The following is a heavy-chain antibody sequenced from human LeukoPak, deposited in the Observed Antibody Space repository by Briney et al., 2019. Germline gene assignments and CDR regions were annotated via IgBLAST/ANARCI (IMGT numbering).Heavy chain of an antibody. D-gene: IGHD6-25*01. J-gene: IGHJ4*02. CDR2: IWNDGSNK. V-gene: IGHV3-33*01. Sequence: GGSLRLSCAASGFTFRSYGMHWVRQAPGKGLEWVAVIWNDGSNKYYADSVKGRFTISRDNSKNTLFLQMNSLGAEDTAVYYCARLSGASHRSFDYWGQGTLVTVSS. CDR3: ARLSGASHRSFDY. CDR1: GFTFRSYG.